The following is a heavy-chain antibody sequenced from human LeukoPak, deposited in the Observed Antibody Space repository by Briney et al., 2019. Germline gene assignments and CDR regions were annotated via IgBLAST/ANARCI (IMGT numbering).Heavy chain of an antibody. J-gene: IGHJ4*02. CDR3: AKRPSDYGDYVTFFHY. V-gene: IGHV3-30*18. D-gene: IGHD4-17*01. Sequence: QPGGSLRLSCAASGFSFISYGMHWVRQAPGKGLEWVGVISDDGRNKKYADSVKGRFTISRDNSKDTLYLQMNSLRDEDTAVYYCAKRPSDYGDYVTFFHYWGQGTLVTVSS. CDR2: ISDDGRNK. CDR1: GFSFISYG.